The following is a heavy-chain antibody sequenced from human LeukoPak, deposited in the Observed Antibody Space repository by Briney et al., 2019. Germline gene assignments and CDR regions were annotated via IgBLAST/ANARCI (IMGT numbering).Heavy chain of an antibody. CDR1: GFTFSNYA. V-gene: IGHV3-23*01. J-gene: IGHJ4*02. D-gene: IGHD1-26*01. CDR3: AKGASSSSAPLSGSHLFDY. Sequence: GGSLRLSCAVSGFTFSNYAMSWVRQAPGQGLEWVSLISGSGGSTYYADSVKGRFTISRDISKNTLYLQMNSLRADDTAVYYCAKGASSSSAPLSGSHLFDYWGQGALVTVSS. CDR2: ISGSGGST.